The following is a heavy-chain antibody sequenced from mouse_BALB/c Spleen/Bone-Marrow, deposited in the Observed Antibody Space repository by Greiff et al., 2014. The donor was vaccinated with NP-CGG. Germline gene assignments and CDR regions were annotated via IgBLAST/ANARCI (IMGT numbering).Heavy chain of an antibody. V-gene: IGHV10-1*02. J-gene: IGHJ4*01. Sequence: EVMLVESGGGLVQPKGPLKLSCAASGFTFNTYAMNWVRQAPGKGLEWVARIRSKSNNYATYYADSVKDRFTISRDDSQSMLYLQMNNLKTEDTAMYYCVRPHYYGSSYRYAMDYWGQGTSVTVSS. CDR1: GFTFNTYA. CDR2: IRSKSNNYAT. CDR3: VRPHYYGSSYRYAMDY. D-gene: IGHD1-1*01.